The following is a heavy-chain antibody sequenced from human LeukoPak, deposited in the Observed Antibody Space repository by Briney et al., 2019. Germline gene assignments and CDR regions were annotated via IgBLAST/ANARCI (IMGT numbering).Heavy chain of an antibody. CDR1: GFTFSTHW. V-gene: IGHV3-7*01. J-gene: IGHJ4*02. CDR2: IKQDGSEK. CDR3: ARDNMRDGGIAAAGTDY. D-gene: IGHD6-13*01. Sequence: SGGSLRLSCAASGFTFSTHWMSWVRQAPGKGLEWVANIKQDGSEKYYVDSVKGRLTISRDNAKNSLYLQMNSLRAEDTAVYYCARDNMRDGGIAAAGTDYWGQGTLVTVSS.